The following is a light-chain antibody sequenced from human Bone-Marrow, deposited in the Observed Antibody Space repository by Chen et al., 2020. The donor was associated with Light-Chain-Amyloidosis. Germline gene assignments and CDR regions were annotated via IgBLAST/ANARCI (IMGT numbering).Light chain of an antibody. CDR1: QTISIY. J-gene: IGKJ3*01. CDR2: STS. V-gene: IGKV1-39*01. Sequence: DIQMTQTPSSLSASVGDSVTIACRASQTISIYVNWYQQKPGIAPKLLIFSTSTLQSGVPSRFSGSRSSTDLPLSINSLQPEDFASYYCQHGYTTPFTCRPGT. CDR3: QHGYTTPFT.